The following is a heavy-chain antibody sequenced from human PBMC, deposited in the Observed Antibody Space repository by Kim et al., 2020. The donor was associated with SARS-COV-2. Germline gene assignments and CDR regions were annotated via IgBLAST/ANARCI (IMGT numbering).Heavy chain of an antibody. CDR3: AKEECQLLWFGEPPFFFFGMDV. Sequence: GGSLRLSCAASGFTFSSYAMSWVRQAPGKGLEWVSAISGSGGSTYYADSVKGRFTISRDNSKNTLYLKMNSLRAEDTAVYYCAKEECQLLWFGEPPFFFFGMDVWGQGSTGTVSS. CDR1: GFTFSSYA. J-gene: IGHJ6*02. CDR2: ISGSGGST. V-gene: IGHV3-23*01. D-gene: IGHD3-10*01.